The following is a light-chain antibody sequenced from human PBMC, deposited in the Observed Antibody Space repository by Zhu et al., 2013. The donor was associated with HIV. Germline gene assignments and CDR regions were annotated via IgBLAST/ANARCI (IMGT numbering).Light chain of an antibody. CDR3: SSYAGSNNFVV. J-gene: IGLJ2*01. CDR1: SSDVGGYNY. CDR2: EVS. V-gene: IGLV2-8*01. Sequence: QSLLTQPPSVSGTPGHRVTISCTGTSSDVGGYNYVSWYQQHPGKAPKLMIYEVSKRPSGVPDRFSGSKSGNTASLTVSGLQAEDEADYYCSSYAGSNNFVVFGGGTKLTVL.